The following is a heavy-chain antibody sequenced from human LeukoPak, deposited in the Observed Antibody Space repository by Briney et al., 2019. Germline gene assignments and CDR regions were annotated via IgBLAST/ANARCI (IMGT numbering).Heavy chain of an antibody. V-gene: IGHV4-59*08. D-gene: IGHD3-10*01. J-gene: IGHJ4*02. Sequence: SETLSLTCTVSGGSISSYYWSWIRQPPGKGPEWIGYIYYSGSTNYNPSLKSRVTISVDTSKNQFSLKLSSVTAADTAVYYCARRGTSSGIIDYWGQGTLVTVSS. CDR1: GGSISSYY. CDR3: ARRGTSSGIIDY. CDR2: IYYSGST.